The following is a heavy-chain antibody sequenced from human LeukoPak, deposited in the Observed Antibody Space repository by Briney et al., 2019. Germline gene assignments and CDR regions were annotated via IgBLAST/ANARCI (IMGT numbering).Heavy chain of an antibody. J-gene: IGHJ4*02. CDR1: VFTFSSYS. CDR3: ARGAQIVVTPAAQARPGPSGVDY. V-gene: IGHV3-21*06. Sequence: GGSLRLSCAASVFTFSSYSINWVRQAPGKGLEWVSTISSGSSYIYYADSVKGRFTISRDNAKNSLDLQMSSLRAEDTAVYYCARGAQIVVTPAAQARPGPSGVDYWGQGTLVTVSS. CDR2: ISSGSSYI. D-gene: IGHD2-2*01.